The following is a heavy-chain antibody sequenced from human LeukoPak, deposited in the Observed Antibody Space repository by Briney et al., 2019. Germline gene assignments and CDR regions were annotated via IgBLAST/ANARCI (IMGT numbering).Heavy chain of an antibody. CDR3: AKTSSSWSLISANWFDP. CDR1: GFTFSSYG. V-gene: IGHV3-30*02. J-gene: IGHJ5*02. CDR2: IRYDGSNK. Sequence: PGGSLRLSCAASGFTFSSYGMHWVRQAPGKGLEWVAFIRYDGSNKYYADSVKGRFTISRDNSKNTLYLQMNSLRAEDTAVYYCAKTSSSWSLISANWFDPWGQGTLVTVSS. D-gene: IGHD6-13*01.